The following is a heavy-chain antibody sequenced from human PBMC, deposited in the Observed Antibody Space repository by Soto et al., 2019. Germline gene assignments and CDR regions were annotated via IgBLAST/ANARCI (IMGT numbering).Heavy chain of an antibody. J-gene: IGHJ5*02. CDR1: GYTFTSYG. D-gene: IGHD2-21*02. CDR2: ISAYNGNT. V-gene: IGHV1-18*04. Sequence: ASVKVSCKASGYTFTSYGISWVRQAPGQGLEWMGWISAYNGNTNYAQKLQGRVTMTTDTSTSTAYMELRSLRSDDTAVYYCARESGDWPLNWFDPWGLGTLVTVSS. CDR3: ARESGDWPLNWFDP.